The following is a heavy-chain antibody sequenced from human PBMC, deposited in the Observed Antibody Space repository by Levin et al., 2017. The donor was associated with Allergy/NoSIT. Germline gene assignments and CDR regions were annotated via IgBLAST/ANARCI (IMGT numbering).Heavy chain of an antibody. D-gene: IGHD3-9*01. Sequence: RSSETLSLTCTVSGDSINNYFWSWIRQPPGKGLEWIGFISNSGSTRYNPSLKSRVTISKDTSKNQFSLILTSVTAADTAVYYCARRRGLPGYFDYWGQGTLVSVSS. CDR2: ISNSGST. J-gene: IGHJ4*02. CDR3: ARRRGLPGYFDY. CDR1: GDSINNYF. V-gene: IGHV4-59*01.